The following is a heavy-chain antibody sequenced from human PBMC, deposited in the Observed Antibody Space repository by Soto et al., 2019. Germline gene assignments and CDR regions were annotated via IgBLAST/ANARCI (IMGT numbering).Heavy chain of an antibody. V-gene: IGHV4-39*07. D-gene: IGHD3-3*01. CDR2: IYYSGST. J-gene: IGHJ6*02. Sequence: ATLSLTCTVSGGSISSSSYYWGWIRQPPGKGLEWIGSIYYSGSTYYNPSLKSRVTISVDTSKNQFSLKLSSVTAADTAVYYCARDNPPDYDFWSGYDYYYYGMDVWGQGTTVTVSS. CDR3: ARDNPPDYDFWSGYDYYYYGMDV. CDR1: GGSISSSSYY.